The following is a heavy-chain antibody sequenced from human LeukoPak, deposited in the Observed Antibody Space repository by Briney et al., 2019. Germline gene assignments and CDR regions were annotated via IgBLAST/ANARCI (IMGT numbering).Heavy chain of an antibody. CDR3: ARAPSSGSYYNWFDP. V-gene: IGHV1-18*01. CDR2: ISAYNGNT. D-gene: IGHD1-26*01. J-gene: IGHJ5*02. Sequence: ASVKVPCKASGYTFTSYGISWVRQAPGQGLEWMGWISAYNGNTNYAQKLQGRVTMTTDTSTSTAYMELRSLRSDDTAVYYCARAPSSGSYYNWFDPWGQGTLVTVSS. CDR1: GYTFTSYG.